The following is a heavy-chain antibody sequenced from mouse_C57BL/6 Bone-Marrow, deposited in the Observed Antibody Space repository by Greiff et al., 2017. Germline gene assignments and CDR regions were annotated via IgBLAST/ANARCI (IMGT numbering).Heavy chain of an antibody. CDR2: IDPSDSYT. Sequence: VQLQQPGAELVMPGASVKLSCKASGYTFTSYWMHWVKQRPGQGLEWIGEIDPSDSYTNYNQQFKGTSTLTVATSSSTAYMQLRSLTSDDSAVYYCAREGYSIHCDYWGQGTTLTVSS. CDR1: GYTFTSYW. V-gene: IGHV1-69*01. J-gene: IGHJ2*01. CDR3: AREGYSIHCDY. D-gene: IGHD2-5*01.